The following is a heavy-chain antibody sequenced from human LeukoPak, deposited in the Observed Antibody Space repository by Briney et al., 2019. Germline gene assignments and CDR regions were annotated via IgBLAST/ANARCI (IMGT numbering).Heavy chain of an antibody. CDR1: GYTFTSYG. V-gene: IGHV1-18*01. Sequence: ASVKVSCRASGYTFTSYGINWVRQAPGQGLEWMGWISAYNDNTNYAQKLQGRVTMTTDTATSTAYMELRSLRSDDTAVYYCARDRSPTRLGDIYYYYGMDVWGQGTTVTVSS. D-gene: IGHD6-25*01. J-gene: IGHJ6*02. CDR2: ISAYNDNT. CDR3: ARDRSPTRLGDIYYYYGMDV.